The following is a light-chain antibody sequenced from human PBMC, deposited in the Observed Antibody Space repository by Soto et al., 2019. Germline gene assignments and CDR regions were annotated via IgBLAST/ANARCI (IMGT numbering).Light chain of an antibody. V-gene: IGKV3-11*01. CDR3: QHSYNWLIT. CDR2: DAS. CDR1: QSVSSY. Sequence: EIVLTQSPATLSLSPGERATLSCRASQSVSSYLAWYQQKPGQAPRLLIYDASNRATGIPARFSGSGSGTDFTLTISSLEHEHFAVYYCQHSYNWLITFGQGTRLEIK. J-gene: IGKJ5*01.